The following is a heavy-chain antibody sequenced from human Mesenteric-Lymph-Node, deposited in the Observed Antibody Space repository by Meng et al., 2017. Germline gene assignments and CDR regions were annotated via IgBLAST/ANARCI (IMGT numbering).Heavy chain of an antibody. Sequence: GESLKISCAASGFTFSDYYMSWIRQAPGKGLEWVSYISSSGSTIYYADSVKGRFTISRDNAKNSLYLQMNSLRAEDTAVYYCAHVSYCSSTSCYGLGAFDIWGQGTMVTVSS. V-gene: IGHV3-11*04. CDR1: GFTFSDYY. CDR2: ISSSGSTI. J-gene: IGHJ3*02. D-gene: IGHD2-2*01. CDR3: AHVSYCSSTSCYGLGAFDI.